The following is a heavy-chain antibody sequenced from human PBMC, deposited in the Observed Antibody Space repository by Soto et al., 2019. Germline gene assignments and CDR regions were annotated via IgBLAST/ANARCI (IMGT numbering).Heavy chain of an antibody. V-gene: IGHV4-4*02. D-gene: IGHD7-27*01. J-gene: IGHJ4*02. CDR1: GAFFTSNNW. CDR2: IYRTGST. CDR3: ARREPGISVVY. Sequence: LFLTSAFSGAFFTSNNWWAWLRQPQGHELEWIGEIYRTGSTNYNQSLKSRVTISLDKSENQFSLKLTSLTAADTAGEYCARREPGISVVYWGQGTLVTVSS.